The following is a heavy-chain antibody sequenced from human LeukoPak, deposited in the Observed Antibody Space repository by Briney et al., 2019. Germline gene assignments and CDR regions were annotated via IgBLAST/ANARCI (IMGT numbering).Heavy chain of an antibody. Sequence: GGSLRLSCAASGFTFSSYSMNWVRQAPGKGLEWVSSISSSSSYIYYADSVKGRFTISRDNAKNSLYLQIDSLRAEDTAVYYCARGQRPQYTSTWDNWFDPWGKGTQVTVSS. V-gene: IGHV3-21*01. CDR1: GFTFSSYS. CDR2: ISSSSSYI. CDR3: ARGQRPQYTSTWDNWFDP. D-gene: IGHD2-2*01. J-gene: IGHJ5*02.